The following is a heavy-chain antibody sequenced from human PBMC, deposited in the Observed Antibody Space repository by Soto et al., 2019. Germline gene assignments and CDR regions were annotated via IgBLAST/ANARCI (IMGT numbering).Heavy chain of an antibody. J-gene: IGHJ4*02. Sequence: PPETLSLTCSVSGDSISNRRFYWAWLRQPPGEGLEWIGSIYHTGNAYYNPSLKSRVTIFVDTSKNHFSLKLTSVTAADTVVYFCVSHRNYIVVSGSFFDYWSQGTLVTVSS. D-gene: IGHD6-19*01. CDR1: GDSISNRRFY. CDR3: VSHRNYIVVSGSFFDY. V-gene: IGHV4-39*01. CDR2: IYHTGNA.